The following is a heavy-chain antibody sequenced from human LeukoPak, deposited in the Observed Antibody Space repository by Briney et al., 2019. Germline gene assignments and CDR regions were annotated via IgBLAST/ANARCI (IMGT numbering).Heavy chain of an antibody. CDR1: GFTFSSYW. V-gene: IGHV3-74*01. Sequence: GGPLRLSCAASGFTFSSYWMHWVRQVPGKGLVWVSRINDDGSSTTYADSVKGRFTISRDNAKNTLYLQMNSLRAEETAVYYCARVWGNNWFDPWGQGTLVTVSS. J-gene: IGHJ5*02. CDR2: INDDGSST. CDR3: ARVWGNNWFDP. D-gene: IGHD3-16*01.